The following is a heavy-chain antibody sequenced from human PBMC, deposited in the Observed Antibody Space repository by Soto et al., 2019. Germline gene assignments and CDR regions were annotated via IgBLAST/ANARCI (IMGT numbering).Heavy chain of an antibody. CDR3: ARGVRVGDRRIWYFDL. J-gene: IGHJ2*01. D-gene: IGHD3-3*01. CDR2: TYDSVNT. CDR1: GGSIRTRTNY. Sequence: QVQLLESGPGLVKPSQTLSLTCSVSGGSIRTRTNYWSWIRQHPVKGLEWIASTYDSVNTYFNPYLESRTTISVDTFDERFSLKVTSVTAADTAVYYCARGVRVGDRRIWYFDLWGRGTLVTVSS. V-gene: IGHV4-30-4*08.